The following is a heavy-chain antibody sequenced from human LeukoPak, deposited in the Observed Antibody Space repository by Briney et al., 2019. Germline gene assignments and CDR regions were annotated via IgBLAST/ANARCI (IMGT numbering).Heavy chain of an antibody. Sequence: GGSLRLSCSASGFTFSTYWMSWVRQAPGKGLEWVAVISYDGSNKYYADSVKGRFTISRDNSKNTLYLQMNSLRAEDTAVYYCAKDPQAAAVAGPDYWGQGALVTVSS. D-gene: IGHD6-19*01. CDR2: ISYDGSNK. CDR1: GFTFSTYW. CDR3: AKDPQAAAVAGPDY. J-gene: IGHJ4*02. V-gene: IGHV3-30*18.